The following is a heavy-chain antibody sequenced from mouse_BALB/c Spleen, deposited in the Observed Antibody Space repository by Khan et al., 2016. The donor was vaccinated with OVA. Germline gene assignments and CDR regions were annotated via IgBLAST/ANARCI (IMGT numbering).Heavy chain of an antibody. CDR2: IWGGGNT. Sequence: QVQLKGSGPGLVAPSQSLSITCTVSGFSLTDYGVSWIRQPPGKGLEWLGVIWGGGNTYYNSALRSRLSISKANSKSQVFLEMSSLQTDDTAMYYCAKGVWSYYYALDYWGQGTSVTVSS. CDR3: AKGVWSYYYALDY. CDR1: GFSLTDYG. J-gene: IGHJ4*01. V-gene: IGHV2-6-5*01.